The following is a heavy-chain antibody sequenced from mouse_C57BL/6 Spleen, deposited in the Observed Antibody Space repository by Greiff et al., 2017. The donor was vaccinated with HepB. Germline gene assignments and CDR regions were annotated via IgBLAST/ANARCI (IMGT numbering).Heavy chain of an antibody. CDR3: ARGGSFMVTTGYFDV. J-gene: IGHJ1*03. CDR2: IDPEDGET. CDR1: GFNIKDYY. D-gene: IGHD2-2*01. V-gene: IGHV14-2*01. Sequence: VQLKESGAELVKPGASVKLSCTASGFNIKDYYMPWVKQRTEQGLEWIGRIDPEDGETKYAPKFQGKATITADTSSNTAYLQLSSLTSEDTAVYYCARGGSFMVTTGYFDVWGTGTTVTVSS.